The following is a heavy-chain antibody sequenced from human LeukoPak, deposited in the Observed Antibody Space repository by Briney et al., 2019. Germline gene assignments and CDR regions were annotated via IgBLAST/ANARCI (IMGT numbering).Heavy chain of an antibody. CDR1: GFDIPNYY. CDR2: IRHDGSNV. V-gene: IGHV3-7*04. D-gene: IGHD3-10*01. J-gene: IGHJ4*02. CDR3: ARDGSGSDFSLDH. Sequence: GGSLRLSCEASGFDIPNYYMSWVRQAPGKGLEWVGDIRHDGSNVYNVDLVRGRFTISRDNAKNSLFLQMNSLKDEDTAVYYCARDGSGSDFSLDHWGQGTLVTVSS.